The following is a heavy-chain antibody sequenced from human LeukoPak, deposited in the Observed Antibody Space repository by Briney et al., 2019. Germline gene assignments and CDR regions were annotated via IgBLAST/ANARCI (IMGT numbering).Heavy chain of an antibody. D-gene: IGHD6-13*01. V-gene: IGHV3-9*01. J-gene: IGHJ4*02. CDR2: ISWNSGSI. CDR3: AKEGIAAAGYTDY. Sequence: GGSLRLSCAASGFTFDDYAMHWVRQAPGKGLEWVSGISWNSGSIGYADSVKGRFTISRDNAKNSLYLQMNSLRAEDTALYYCAKEGIAAAGYTDYWGQGTLVTVSS. CDR1: GFTFDDYA.